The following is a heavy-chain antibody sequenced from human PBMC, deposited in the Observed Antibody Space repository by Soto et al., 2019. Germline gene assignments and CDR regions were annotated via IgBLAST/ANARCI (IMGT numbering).Heavy chain of an antibody. CDR2: IKQDGSEK. D-gene: IGHD5-12*01. CDR1: GFTFSRYW. Sequence: EVQLVESGGGLVQPGGSLRLSCAASGFTFSRYWVTWVRQAPGQGLEWVATIKQDGSEKYYVDSVKGRFTISRDNAKNSLFLQMNSLRAEDTALYHCARRRVSGYLYWGLGPVVTVSS. CDR3: ARRRVSGYLY. V-gene: IGHV3-7*01. J-gene: IGHJ4*02.